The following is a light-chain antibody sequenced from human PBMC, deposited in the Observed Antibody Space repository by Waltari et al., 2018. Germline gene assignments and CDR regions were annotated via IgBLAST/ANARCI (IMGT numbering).Light chain of an antibody. V-gene: IGKV1-5*01. CDR2: DVS. CDR3: QQHNGYPRT. CDR1: QSFGSW. J-gene: IGKJ1*01. Sequence: DIQMTQSPSTLSASVGDRVTITCRASQSFGSWLAWYQQKPGKAPKVLISDVSHLESGVPSRFSGSGSGTEFTLTISSLQPDDFATYYCQQHNGYPRTFGQGTKVEIK.